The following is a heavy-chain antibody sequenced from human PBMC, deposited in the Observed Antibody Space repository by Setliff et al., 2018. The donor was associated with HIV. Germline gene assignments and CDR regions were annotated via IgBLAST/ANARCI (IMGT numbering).Heavy chain of an antibody. CDR3: ARDMMYHYDRSGSFGYFGP. J-gene: IGHJ5*02. V-gene: IGHV1-2*06. CDR1: GYTFTGYY. D-gene: IGHD3-22*01. Sequence: ASVKVSCKASGYTFTGYYMHWVRQAPGQGLEWMGRINPNSGGTGYAQKFQGRVTMTRNTSISTAYMELSSLRSEDTAVYYCARDMMYHYDRSGSFGYFGPWGQGTQVTVSS. CDR2: INPNSGGT.